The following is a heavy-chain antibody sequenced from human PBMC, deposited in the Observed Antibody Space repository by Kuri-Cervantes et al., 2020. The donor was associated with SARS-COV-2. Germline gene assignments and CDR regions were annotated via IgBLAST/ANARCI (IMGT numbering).Heavy chain of an antibody. V-gene: IGHV2-5*01. D-gene: IGHD5-12*01. Sequence: SGPTLVKPTQILTLTCTFSGFSLSTSGVGVGWIRQPPGKALEWLALIYWNDDKRYSPSLKSRLTITKDTSKNQVVLTMTNMDPVDTATYYCAHSSSVYSGYEFPGFDYWGQGTLVTVSS. CDR1: GFSLSTSGVG. CDR2: IYWNDDK. CDR3: AHSSSVYSGYEFPGFDY. J-gene: IGHJ4*02.